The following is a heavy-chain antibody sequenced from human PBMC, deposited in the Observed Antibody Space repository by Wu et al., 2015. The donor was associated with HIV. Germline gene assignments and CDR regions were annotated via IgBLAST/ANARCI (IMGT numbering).Heavy chain of an antibody. CDR2: INPNSGGT. V-gene: IGHV1-2*02. J-gene: IGHJ4*02. D-gene: IGHD3-9*01. CDR3: ARDKRGYDVLTGYYIYFDY. Sequence: QVQLVQSGAEVKKPGASMKVSCKASGYTFNDYYIPWVRQAPGQGLEWMGWINPNSGGTNYAQNFEDRVTMTRDTSITTVYMELRSLRSDDTAVYYCARDKRGYDVLTGYYIYFDYWGQGTLVTVSS. CDR1: GYTFNDYY.